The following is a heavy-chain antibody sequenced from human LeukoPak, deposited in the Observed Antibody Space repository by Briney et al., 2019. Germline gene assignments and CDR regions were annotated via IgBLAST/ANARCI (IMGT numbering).Heavy chain of an antibody. CDR3: AREMYGDYDDY. Sequence: GGSLRLSCAASGFTFSRYTMNWVRQAPGKGLEWVSSISSSSSYIYYADSVKGRFTISRDNAKNSLYLQMNSLRAEDTAVYYCAREMYGDYDDYWGQGTLVTVSS. V-gene: IGHV3-21*01. J-gene: IGHJ4*02. CDR1: GFTFSRYT. D-gene: IGHD4-17*01. CDR2: ISSSSSYI.